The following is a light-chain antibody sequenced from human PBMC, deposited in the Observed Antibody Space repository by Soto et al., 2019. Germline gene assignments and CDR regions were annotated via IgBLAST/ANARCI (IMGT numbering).Light chain of an antibody. V-gene: IGKV3-20*01. CDR2: GTS. CDR3: QQYGDAPPT. Sequence: EIVLTQSPGTLSLSPGESATLSCRASQSVSSNSLAWYRRNPGQPPSLLIYGTSTRATDIPRRFSGSGSGTDFPLTITRLEPEDFAVDFCQQYGDAPPTFGQGTKVEVK. J-gene: IGKJ1*01. CDR1: QSVSSNS.